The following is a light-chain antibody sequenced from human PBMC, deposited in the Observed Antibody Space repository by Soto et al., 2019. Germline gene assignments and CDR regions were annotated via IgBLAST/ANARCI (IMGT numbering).Light chain of an antibody. CDR3: QQRSSWPLT. CDR1: QSVRNL. Sequence: EIVLTQSPATLSLSPGERATLSCRASQSVRNLLAWYQQKPGQAPRLLIYDTSNRATGIPARFSGSGSGTAFTRTVSSLEPEDFAVYYGQQRSSWPLTFGGGTKVEIK. J-gene: IGKJ4*01. CDR2: DTS. V-gene: IGKV3-11*01.